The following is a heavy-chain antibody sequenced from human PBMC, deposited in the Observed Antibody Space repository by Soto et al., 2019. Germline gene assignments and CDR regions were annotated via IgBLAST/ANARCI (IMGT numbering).Heavy chain of an antibody. CDR2: INHSGST. J-gene: IGHJ5*02. CDR3: ARGAPRVTTSSWFDP. D-gene: IGHD4-4*01. V-gene: IGHV4-34*01. CDR1: GGSFSGYY. Sequence: SETLPLTCAVYGGSFSGYYWSWIRQPPGKGLEWIGEINHSGSTNYNPSLKSRVPISVDTSKNQFSLKLSSVTAADTAVYYCARGAPRVTTSSWFDPWGQGTLVTVSS.